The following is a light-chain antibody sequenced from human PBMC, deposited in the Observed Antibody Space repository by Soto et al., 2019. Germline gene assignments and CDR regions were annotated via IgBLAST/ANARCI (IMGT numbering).Light chain of an antibody. CDR3: CSYAGSSTLYV. V-gene: IGLV2-23*01. Sequence: QSALTQPASVSGSPGQSITISCTGTSSDIGTYNLVSWYQQHPGKAPKLMIYEANKRPSGVSDRFSGSKSGNTASLTISGLQAEDEADYYCCSYAGSSTLYVFGTGTKVT. J-gene: IGLJ1*01. CDR1: SSDIGTYNL. CDR2: EAN.